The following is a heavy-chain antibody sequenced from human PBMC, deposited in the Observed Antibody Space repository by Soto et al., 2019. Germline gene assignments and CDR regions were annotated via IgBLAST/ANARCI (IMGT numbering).Heavy chain of an antibody. CDR2: IKFDGSGI. J-gene: IGHJ4*02. D-gene: IGHD5-12*01. V-gene: IGHV3-7*01. CDR1: GFTFSVYW. CDR3: ARDSGYSSVDSVNHYFDY. Sequence: EVQLVESGGKVVQPGGSLRLSCVASGFTFSVYWMSWVRQAPGEGLEWVARIKFDGSGIQYADSVKGRFSISRDNAGNSVYLQMNSLRDEDTAVYYCARDSGYSSVDSVNHYFDYWGQGALVTVTS.